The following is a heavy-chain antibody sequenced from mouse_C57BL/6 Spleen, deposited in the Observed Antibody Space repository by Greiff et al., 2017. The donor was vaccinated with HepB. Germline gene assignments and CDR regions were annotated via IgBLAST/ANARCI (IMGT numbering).Heavy chain of an antibody. J-gene: IGHJ1*03. V-gene: IGHV1-64*01. D-gene: IGHD1-1*01. CDR1: GYTFTSYW. Sequence: VQLQQPGAELVKPGASVKLSCKASGYTFTSYWMHWVKQRPGQGLAWIGMIHPNSGSTNYNEKFKSKATLTVDKSSSTAYMQLSSLTSEDSAVYYCARYYGSSPWYFDVWGTGTTVTVSS. CDR2: IHPNSGST. CDR3: ARYYGSSPWYFDV.